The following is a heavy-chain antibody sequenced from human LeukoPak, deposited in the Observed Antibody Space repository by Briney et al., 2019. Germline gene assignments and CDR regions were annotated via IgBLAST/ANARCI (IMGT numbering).Heavy chain of an antibody. CDR2: ISGSDGST. J-gene: IGHJ6*02. V-gene: IGHV3-23*01. D-gene: IGHD3-22*01. CDR3: AKDEKYYDGSGSPYYYYGMDV. Sequence: RGSLRLSCAASGFTFSSYAMSWVRQAPGKGLEWVSVISGSDGSTYYADSVKGRFTISRDNSKNTVYLQMNSLRAEDTAVYYCAKDEKYYDGSGSPYYYYGMDVWGQGTTVAVTS. CDR1: GFTFSSYA.